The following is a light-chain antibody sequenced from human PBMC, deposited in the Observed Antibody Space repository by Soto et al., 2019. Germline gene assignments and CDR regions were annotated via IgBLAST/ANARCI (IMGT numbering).Light chain of an antibody. CDR1: SSDVGRYNL. Sequence: QSALTQPASVSGSPGQSITISCTGTSSDVGRYNLVSWYQQYPGKAPKLMIYEGSKRPSGVSNRFSGSKSGNTASPTISGLQAEDEADYYCCSYAGSSTLVFGGGTKVTVL. J-gene: IGLJ2*01. CDR3: CSYAGSSTLV. CDR2: EGS. V-gene: IGLV2-23*01.